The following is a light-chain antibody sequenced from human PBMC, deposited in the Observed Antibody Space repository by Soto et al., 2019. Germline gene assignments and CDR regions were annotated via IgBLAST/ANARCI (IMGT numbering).Light chain of an antibody. CDR2: DAS. Sequence: EVVLTQSSVTLSLSPGERATLSCSASQSVTTYLAWYQQKPGQAPRLLIYDASTRATGIPARFSGSGSGTDFTLTISSLQPEDFAVYYCQHRSNWPPELSFGGGTKVDI. V-gene: IGKV3-11*01. J-gene: IGKJ4*01. CDR1: QSVTTY. CDR3: QHRSNWPPELS.